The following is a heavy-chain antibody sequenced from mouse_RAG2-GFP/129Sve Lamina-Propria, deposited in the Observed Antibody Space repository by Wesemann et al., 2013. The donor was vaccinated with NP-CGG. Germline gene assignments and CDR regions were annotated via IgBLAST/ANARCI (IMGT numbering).Heavy chain of an antibody. CDR2: IDPETGGT. J-gene: IGHJ2*01. CDR3: TSPGGNSKDYFDY. D-gene: IGHD2-1*01. Sequence: GAELVRPGASVTLSCKASGYTFTDYEMHWVKQTPVHGLEWIGAIDPETGGTAYNQKFKGKAILTADKSSSTAYMELRSLTSEDSAVYYCTSPGGNSKDYFDYWGQGTTLTVSS. CDR1: GYTFTDYE. V-gene: IGHV1-15*01.